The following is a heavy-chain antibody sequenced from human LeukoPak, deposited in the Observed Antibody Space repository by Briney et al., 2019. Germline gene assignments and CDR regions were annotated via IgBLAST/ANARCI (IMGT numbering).Heavy chain of an antibody. Sequence: GESLKISCEGSGYSFSNYWIGWVRQMPGKGLEWMGIIYPGDFEARYSPSFQGLVTISVDKSISTAYLQWSSLKASDTAMYYCAIPPGYCGNDCSFDHWGQGTLVTVSS. CDR3: AIPPGYCGNDCSFDH. D-gene: IGHD2-21*02. CDR2: IYPGDFEA. J-gene: IGHJ4*02. CDR1: GYSFSNYW. V-gene: IGHV5-51*01.